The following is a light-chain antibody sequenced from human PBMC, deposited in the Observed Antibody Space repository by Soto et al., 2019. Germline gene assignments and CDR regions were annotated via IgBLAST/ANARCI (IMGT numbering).Light chain of an antibody. CDR2: YDS. CDR1: HIGSKS. CDR3: QVWDRSSHHYG. V-gene: IGLV3-21*02. J-gene: IGLJ1*01. Sequence: SYELTQPPSVSVAPGQTARITCGGNHIGSKSVHWYQQKPGQAPVLVVYYDSDRPSVIPERFSGSNTGKPASLAIGRVEARDEDDYYCQVWDRSSHHYGFGSGT.